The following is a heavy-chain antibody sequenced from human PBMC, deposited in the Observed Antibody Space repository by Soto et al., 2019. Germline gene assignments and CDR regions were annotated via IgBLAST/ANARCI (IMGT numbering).Heavy chain of an antibody. CDR3: ARCWTGDFWSGYFPGGVDYYYYYMDV. CDR1: GGSISSYY. CDR2: IYYSGST. V-gene: IGHV4-59*01. Sequence: QVQLQESGPGLVKPSETLSLTCTVSGGSISSYYWSWIRQPPGKGLEWIGYIYYSGSTNYNPSLKSRVTISVDTSKNQFSLQLSSVTAADTAVYYCARCWTGDFWSGYFPGGVDYYYYYMDVWGKGTTVTVSS. D-gene: IGHD3-3*01. J-gene: IGHJ6*03.